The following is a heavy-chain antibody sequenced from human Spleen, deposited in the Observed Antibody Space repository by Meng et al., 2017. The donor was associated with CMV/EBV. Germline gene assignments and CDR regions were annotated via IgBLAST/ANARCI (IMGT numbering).Heavy chain of an antibody. V-gene: IGHV1-69*05. CDR3: GIDYDNYAWFDI. D-gene: IGHD3-9*01. J-gene: IGHJ5*02. CDR1: GGALNTYS. CDR2: INHFGAT. Sequence: SVKVSCKASGGALNTYSITWVRQAPGQGLQWVGGINHFGATNYAQKFQGRVTITRDDAASTAYLDLSGLRSEDTAIYYCGIDYDNYAWFDIWGQGTLVTVSS.